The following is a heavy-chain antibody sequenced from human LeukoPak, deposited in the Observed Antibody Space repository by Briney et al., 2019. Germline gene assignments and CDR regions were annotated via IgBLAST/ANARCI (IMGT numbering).Heavy chain of an antibody. Sequence: PGGSLRLPCAASGFTFDDYAMHWVRQAPGKGLEWVSLISGDGGSTYYADSVKGRFTISRDNSKNSLYLQMNSLRTEDTALYYCAKDMGPYGDYANDYWGQGTLVTVSS. D-gene: IGHD4-17*01. V-gene: IGHV3-43*02. J-gene: IGHJ4*02. CDR2: ISGDGGST. CDR1: GFTFDDYA. CDR3: AKDMGPYGDYANDY.